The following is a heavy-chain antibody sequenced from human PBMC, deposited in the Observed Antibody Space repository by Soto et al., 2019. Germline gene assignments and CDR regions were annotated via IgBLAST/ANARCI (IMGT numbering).Heavy chain of an antibody. Sequence: GGSLRLSCAASGFTFSSYGMHWVRQAPGKGLEWVAVIWYDGSNKYYADSVKGRFTISRDNSKNTLYLQMNSLRAEDTAVYYCARFQQLVNFDYWGQGTLVTVSS. CDR1: GFTFSSYG. CDR3: ARFQQLVNFDY. V-gene: IGHV3-33*01. D-gene: IGHD6-13*01. CDR2: IWYDGSNK. J-gene: IGHJ4*02.